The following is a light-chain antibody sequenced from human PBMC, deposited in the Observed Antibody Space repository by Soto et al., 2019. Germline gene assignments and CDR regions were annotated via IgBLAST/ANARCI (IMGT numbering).Light chain of an antibody. CDR1: QSVRNSY. V-gene: IGKV3-20*01. CDR3: QQYGSSPYT. Sequence: EILLTQSPGTLSLSPGERPTLSCRASQSVRNSYLAWYQQKPGQAPRLLIYGASGRATGIPDRFSGSGSGTDFTLTISRLEPEDFAVYYCQQYGSSPYTFGQGTKLEI. CDR2: GAS. J-gene: IGKJ2*01.